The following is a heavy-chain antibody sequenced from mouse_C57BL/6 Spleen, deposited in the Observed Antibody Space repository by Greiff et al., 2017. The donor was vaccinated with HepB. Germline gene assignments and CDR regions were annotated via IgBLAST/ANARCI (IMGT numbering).Heavy chain of an antibody. J-gene: IGHJ2*01. CDR3: AREGNYENYFDY. Sequence: EVQLQLSGPELVKPGASVKILCKASGYTFTDFNMDWVKQSHGKSLEWIGDINPNNGGTIYNQKFKGKATLTVDKSSSTAYMELRSLTSEDTAVYYSAREGNYENYFDYWGQGTTLTVSS. D-gene: IGHD2-1*01. CDR2: INPNNGGT. CDR1: GYTFTDFN. V-gene: IGHV1-18*01.